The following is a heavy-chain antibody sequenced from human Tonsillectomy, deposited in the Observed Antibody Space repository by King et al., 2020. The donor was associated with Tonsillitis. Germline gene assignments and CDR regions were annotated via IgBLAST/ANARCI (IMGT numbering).Heavy chain of an antibody. CDR3: AKVGRPGVAAAVDY. Sequence: VQLVVSGGGVVQPGGSLRLFCAASGFTFSSYGMHWVRQAPGKGLEWVASIRYDGSNKYYAVSAKGRFTISRDKSKNTLYLQMNSLRAEDTAVYYCAKVGRPGVAAAVDYWGQGTLVTVSS. J-gene: IGHJ4*02. CDR1: GFTFSSYG. D-gene: IGHD6-13*01. CDR2: IRYDGSNK. V-gene: IGHV3-30*02.